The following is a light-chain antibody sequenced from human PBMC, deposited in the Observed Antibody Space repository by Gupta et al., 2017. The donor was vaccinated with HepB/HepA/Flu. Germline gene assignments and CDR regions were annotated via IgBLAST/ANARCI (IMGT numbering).Light chain of an antibody. CDR1: QGINIY. CDR2: GAS. CDR3: LHGNSYPST. Sequence: TQSPSLLSASAGDRVTITCRASQGINIYLAWYQQKGGEAPKLLIYGASTLRSGVPSSFSGSGSGTEFTLTISSLQPEDFANYYCLHGNSYPSTFGQGTKVEIK. V-gene: IGKV1-9*01. J-gene: IGKJ1*01.